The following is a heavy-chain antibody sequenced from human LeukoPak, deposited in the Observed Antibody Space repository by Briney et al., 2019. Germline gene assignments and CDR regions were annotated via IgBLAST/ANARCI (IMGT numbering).Heavy chain of an antibody. CDR3: ARGREIVYYDFWSGYTGDNWFDP. Sequence: HPGGSLRLSCAASGFTFSSYAMPWVRQAPGKGLEWVAVISYDGSNKYYADSVKGRFTISRDNAKNSLYLQMNSLRDEDTAVYYCARGREIVYYDFWSGYTGDNWFDPWGQGTLVTVSS. V-gene: IGHV3-30-3*01. CDR1: GFTFSSYA. D-gene: IGHD3-3*01. J-gene: IGHJ5*02. CDR2: ISYDGSNK.